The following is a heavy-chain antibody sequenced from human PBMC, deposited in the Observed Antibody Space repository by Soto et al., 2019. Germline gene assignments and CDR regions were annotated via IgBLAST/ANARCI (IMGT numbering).Heavy chain of an antibody. CDR1: GFTFSSYA. V-gene: IGHV3-30-3*01. J-gene: IGHJ4*02. Sequence: QVQLVESGGGVVQPGRSLRLSCAASGFTFSSYAMHWVRQAPGKGLEWVAVISYDGRNKYYADTVKGRFTISRDNSKNTLYLQMTSLRAEDTAVYYCARDRLDYFDYWGQGTLVTVSS. CDR2: ISYDGRNK. CDR3: ARDRLDYFDY.